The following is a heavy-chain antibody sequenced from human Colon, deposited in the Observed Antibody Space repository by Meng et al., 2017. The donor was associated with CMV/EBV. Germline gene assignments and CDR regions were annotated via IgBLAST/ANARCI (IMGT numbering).Heavy chain of an antibody. CDR2: INHNGRT. Sequence: CVVSGGSFSGYYWSWIRQPPGKGLEWIREINHNGRTNYNRSLKSRVIISLDTSKNQFSLKLNSVTAADTAVYYCARGGGSSNWPLIYWGQGTLVTVSS. V-gene: IGHV4-34*01. CDR1: GGSFSGYY. CDR3: ARGGGSSNWPLIY. J-gene: IGHJ4*02. D-gene: IGHD6-13*01.